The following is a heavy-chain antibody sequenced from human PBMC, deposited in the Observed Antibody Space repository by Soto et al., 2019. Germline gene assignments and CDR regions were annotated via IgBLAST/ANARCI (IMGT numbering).Heavy chain of an antibody. Sequence: SETLSLTCTVSGGSISSDSWGWIRQPPGKGLDWIGYVSYSGSSTYNPSLKSRATISVATSKNQFSLRLRAVTATATAVYYCARGAGDYATTFDFWGQGTLVTVSS. V-gene: IGHV4-59*01. CDR3: ARGAGDYATTFDF. D-gene: IGHD4-17*01. CDR1: GGSISSDS. J-gene: IGHJ4*02. CDR2: VSYSGSS.